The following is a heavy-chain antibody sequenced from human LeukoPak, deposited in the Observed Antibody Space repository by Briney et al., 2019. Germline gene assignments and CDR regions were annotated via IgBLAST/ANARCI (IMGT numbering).Heavy chain of an antibody. CDR1: GGSISSYY. J-gene: IGHJ3*02. Sequence: SETLSLTCTVSGGSISSYYWSWIRQPPGKGLEWIGYIYYSGSTNYNPSLKSRVTISVDTSKNQSSLKLSSVTAADTAVYYCARGPMGFPRAFDIWGQGTMVTVSS. D-gene: IGHD3-10*01. CDR2: IYYSGST. CDR3: ARGPMGFPRAFDI. V-gene: IGHV4-59*01.